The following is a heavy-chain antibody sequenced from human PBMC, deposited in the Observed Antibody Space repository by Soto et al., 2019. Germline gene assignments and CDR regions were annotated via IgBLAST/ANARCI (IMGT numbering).Heavy chain of an antibody. Sequence: QITLKESGPTLVKPTQTLTLTCTFSGFSLSTSGVGVGWIRQPPGKAPEWLALIYWNDDKRYSPSLKSRLTITKDTSKNQVVLTMTNMDPVQTATYDFAHSIDIPYCNNGVPEGSCPELNGMDVWGQGTTGTVSS. D-gene: IGHD2-8*01. J-gene: IGHJ6*02. V-gene: IGHV2-5*01. CDR1: GFSLSTSGVG. CDR2: IYWNDDK. CDR3: AHSIDIPYCNNGVPEGSCPELNGMDV.